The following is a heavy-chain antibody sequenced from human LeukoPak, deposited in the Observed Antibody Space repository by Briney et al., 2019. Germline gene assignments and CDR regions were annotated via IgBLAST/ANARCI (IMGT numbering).Heavy chain of an antibody. CDR3: ARGVATTGAKFFDY. D-gene: IGHD6-13*01. CDR1: GYTFSVYY. V-gene: IGHV1-2*02. CDR2: INPNNGGT. Sequence: ASVKVSCKASGYTFSVYYIHWLRQAPGQGLEWLGWINPNNGGTLYSQKFQGGVTMSRDTSISAVYMELNRLTMDDTAVYFCARGVATTGAKFFDYWGQGTLVTVSS. J-gene: IGHJ4*02.